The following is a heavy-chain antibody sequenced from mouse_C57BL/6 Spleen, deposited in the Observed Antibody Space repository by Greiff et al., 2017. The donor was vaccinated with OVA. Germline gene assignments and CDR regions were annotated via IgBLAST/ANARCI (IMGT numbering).Heavy chain of an antibody. J-gene: IGHJ3*01. CDR1: GFTFSSYA. CDR2: ISDGGSYT. CDR3: ARDLAY. V-gene: IGHV5-4*01. Sequence: EVMLVEGGGALLKPGASLKLSCAASGFTFSSYAMSWVRQTPEKRLEWVATISDGGSYTYYPDNVKGRFTISRDNAKNNLYLQMSHLKSEDTAMYYCARDLAYWGQGTLVTVSA.